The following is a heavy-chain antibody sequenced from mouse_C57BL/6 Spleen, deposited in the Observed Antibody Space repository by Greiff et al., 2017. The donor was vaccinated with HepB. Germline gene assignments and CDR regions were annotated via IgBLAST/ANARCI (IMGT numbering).Heavy chain of an antibody. CDR3: TRGGHGSSLYYFDY. J-gene: IGHJ2*01. D-gene: IGHD1-1*01. CDR1: GFTFSSYA. Sequence: EVKLEESGEGLVKPGGSLKLSCAASGFTFSSYAMSWVRQTPEKRLEWVAYISSGGDYIYYADTVKGRFTISRDNARNTLYLQMSSLKSEDTAMYYCTRGGHGSSLYYFDYWGQGTTLTVSS. V-gene: IGHV5-9-1*02. CDR2: ISSGGDYI.